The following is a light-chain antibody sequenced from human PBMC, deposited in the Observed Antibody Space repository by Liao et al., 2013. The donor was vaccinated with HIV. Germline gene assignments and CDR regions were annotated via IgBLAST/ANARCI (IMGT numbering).Light chain of an antibody. J-gene: IGLJ3*02. CDR2: QDN. V-gene: IGLV3-1*01. CDR3: QVWDSHHDHLGVV. Sequence: SYELTQPPSVSVSPGQTASISCSGDKLGSKYAFWYQQKPGQSPILVIYQDNKRPSGIPERLSGSNSGNTATLTISGVEAGDEAVYFCQVWDSHHDHLGVVFGGGTKLTVL. CDR1: KLGSKY.